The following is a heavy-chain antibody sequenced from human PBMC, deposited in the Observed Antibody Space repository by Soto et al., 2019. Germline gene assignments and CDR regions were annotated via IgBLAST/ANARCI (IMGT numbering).Heavy chain of an antibody. V-gene: IGHV3-74*01. CDR1: GFTFSNYW. J-gene: IGHJ4*02. CDR3: ARETYSYGSYFDY. D-gene: IGHD5-18*01. CDR2: INSDGSGT. Sequence: EVQLVESGGGLVQPGGSLRLSCAASGFTFSNYWMHWIRQAPGKGLVWVSSINSDGSGTSYADSVKGRFTITRDNSKNTVDLQMTGLGAADRAVDYCARETYSYGSYFDYWGQGTLVTVSS.